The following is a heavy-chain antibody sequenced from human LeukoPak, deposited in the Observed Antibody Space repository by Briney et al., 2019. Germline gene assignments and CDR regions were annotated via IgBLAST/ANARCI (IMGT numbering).Heavy chain of an antibody. Sequence: ASVKVSCTASGGTFSSYAISWVRQAPGQGLEWMGGIIPIFGTANYAQKFQGRVTITTDESTSTAYMELSSLRSEDTAVYYCASSSGGVVGADFDYWGQGTLVTVSS. D-gene: IGHD1-26*01. J-gene: IGHJ4*02. CDR2: IIPIFGTA. V-gene: IGHV1-69*05. CDR3: ASSSGGVVGADFDY. CDR1: GGTFSSYA.